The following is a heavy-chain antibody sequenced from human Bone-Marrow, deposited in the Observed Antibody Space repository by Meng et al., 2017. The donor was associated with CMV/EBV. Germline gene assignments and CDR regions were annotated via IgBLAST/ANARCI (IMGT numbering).Heavy chain of an antibody. D-gene: IGHD1-26*01. CDR3: ARGTRLYSGSSDY. V-gene: IGHV1-8*03. CDR2: MNPNSGNT. Sequence: ASVKVSCKASGYTFTSYDINWVRQATGQGLEWMGWMNPNSGNTGYAQKFQGRVTITRNTSISTAYMELSSLRSEDTAAYYCARGTRLYSGSSDYWGQGTLVTVSS. CDR1: GYTFTSYD. J-gene: IGHJ4*02.